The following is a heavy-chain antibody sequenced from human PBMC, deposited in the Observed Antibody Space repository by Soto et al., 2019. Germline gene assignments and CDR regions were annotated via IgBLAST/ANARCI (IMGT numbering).Heavy chain of an antibody. CDR1: GGSVSSGSYY. V-gene: IGHV4-61*01. Sequence: SETLSLTCTVSGGSVSSGSYYWSWIRQPPGKGLEWIGYIYYSGSTNYNPSLKSRVTISVDTSKNQFSLKLSSVTAADTAVYYCAREAFWDTYYYYGMDVWGQGTTVTVSS. CDR3: AREAFWDTYYYYGMDV. D-gene: IGHD5-18*01. CDR2: IYYSGST. J-gene: IGHJ6*02.